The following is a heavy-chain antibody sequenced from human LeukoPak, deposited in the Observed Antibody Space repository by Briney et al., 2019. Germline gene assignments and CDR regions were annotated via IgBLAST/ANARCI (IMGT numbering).Heavy chain of an antibody. CDR1: GFTFTTHS. CDR2: INSGSSCI. J-gene: IGHJ4*02. V-gene: IGHV3-21*01. D-gene: IGHD6-13*01. Sequence: GGSLRLSCVASGFTFTTHSMNWVRQAPGKGPEWVASINSGSSCISYTDSVKGRFTISRDNTEKSIYLQMNYLRVEDTALYYCVRASGAAALDFWGQGTLVTVTS. CDR3: VRASGAAALDF.